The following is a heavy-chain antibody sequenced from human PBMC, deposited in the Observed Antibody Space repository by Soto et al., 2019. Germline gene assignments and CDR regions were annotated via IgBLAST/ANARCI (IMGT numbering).Heavy chain of an antibody. CDR3: ARSSYATHYYYYMDV. D-gene: IGHD2-8*01. CDR2: IYHSGST. V-gene: IGHV4-4*02. CDR1: SGSISSSNW. J-gene: IGHJ6*03. Sequence: SETLSLTCAVSSGSISSSNWWSWVRQPPGKGLEWIGEIYHSGSTNYNPSLKSRVTISVDKSKNQFSLKLSSVTAADTAVYYCARSSYATHYYYYMDVWGKGTTVS.